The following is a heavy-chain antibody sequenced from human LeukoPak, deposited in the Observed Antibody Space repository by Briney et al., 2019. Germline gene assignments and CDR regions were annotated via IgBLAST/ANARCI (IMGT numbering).Heavy chain of an antibody. J-gene: IGHJ4*02. CDR1: GYTFTSYG. D-gene: IGHD6-19*01. CDR3: ARGIAVAANFDY. CDR2: IIPIFGTA. V-gene: IGHV1-69*13. Sequence: ASVKVSCKASGYTFTSYGISWVRQAPGQGLEWMGGIIPIFGTANYAQKFQGRVTITADESTSTAYMELSSLRSEDTAVYYCARGIAVAANFDYWGQGTLVTVSS.